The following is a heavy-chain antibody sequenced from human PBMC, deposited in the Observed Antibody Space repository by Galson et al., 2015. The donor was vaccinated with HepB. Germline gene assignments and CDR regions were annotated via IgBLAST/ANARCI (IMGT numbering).Heavy chain of an antibody. CDR1: GYMFTAYA. D-gene: IGHD2-21*02. J-gene: IGHJ4*02. CDR2: TNVFNGNI. V-gene: IGHV1-18*01. CDR3: ASCGGDCYRLGFDY. Sequence: SVKVSCKASGYMFTAYAMSWVRQAPGQGLEWMGRTNVFNGNINYAQKFQGRVTITADESTSTAYMELSSLRSEDTAVYYCASCGGDCYRLGFDYWGQGTLVTVSS.